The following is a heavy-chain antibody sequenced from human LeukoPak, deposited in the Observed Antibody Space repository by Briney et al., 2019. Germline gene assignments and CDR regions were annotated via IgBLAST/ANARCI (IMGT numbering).Heavy chain of an antibody. CDR1: GFTFSRYS. Sequence: GGSLRLSCAASGFTFSRYSMNWVRQAPGKGLEWGSSIGTSSSYIYCTDSLKGRFTISRDNAKNSLYLKMNSQRAEDTAVYYCARRATSERGHSYGLDYWGQGTLVTVSS. V-gene: IGHV3-21*01. CDR3: ARRATSERGHSYGLDY. CDR2: IGTSSSYI. D-gene: IGHD5-18*01. J-gene: IGHJ4*02.